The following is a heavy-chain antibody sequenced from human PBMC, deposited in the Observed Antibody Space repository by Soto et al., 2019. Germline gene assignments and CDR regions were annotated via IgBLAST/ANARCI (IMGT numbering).Heavy chain of an antibody. CDR3: ASRPHYYGSGSYYYYYGMDV. CDR2: IIPIFGTA. CDR1: GGTFSSYA. D-gene: IGHD3-10*01. V-gene: IGHV1-69*13. J-gene: IGHJ6*02. Sequence: SGKVSCKASGGTFSSYAISWVRQAPGQGLEWMGGIIPIFGTANYAQKFQGRVTITADESTSTAYMELSSLRSEDTAVYYCASRPHYYGSGSYYYYYGMDVWGQGTTVTVSS.